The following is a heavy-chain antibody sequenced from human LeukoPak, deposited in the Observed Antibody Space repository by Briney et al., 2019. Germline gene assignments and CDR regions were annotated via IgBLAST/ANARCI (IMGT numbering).Heavy chain of an antibody. CDR3: ARDHITGYNNYMFDR. CDR2: ISAHNTNT. CDR1: GYTFTNYG. D-gene: IGHD5-24*01. V-gene: IGHV1-18*01. Sequence: ASVKVSCKASGYTFTNYGITWVRQAPGQGLEWMGWISAHNTNTNYAQNLRDRVTMTTDTSTSTAYMELRSLRSDDTAVYYCARDHITGYNNYMFDRWGQGTLVTVSS. J-gene: IGHJ5*02.